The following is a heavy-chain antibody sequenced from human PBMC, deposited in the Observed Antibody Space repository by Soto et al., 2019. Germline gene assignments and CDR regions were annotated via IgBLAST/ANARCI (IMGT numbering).Heavy chain of an antibody. CDR3: ARHGRWLQSPFDY. CDR2: IYHSGST. Sequence: KSSETLSLTCAVSGGSISSSNWWSWVRQPPGKGLEWIGEIYHSGSTNYNPSLKSRVTISVDKSKNQFSLKLSSVTAADTAVYYCARHGRWLQSPFDYWGQGTLVTVSS. J-gene: IGHJ4*02. D-gene: IGHD5-12*01. V-gene: IGHV4-4*02. CDR1: GGSISSSNW.